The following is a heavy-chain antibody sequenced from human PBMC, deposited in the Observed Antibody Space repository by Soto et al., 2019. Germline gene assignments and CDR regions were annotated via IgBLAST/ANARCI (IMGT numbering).Heavy chain of an antibody. D-gene: IGHD3-3*01. CDR2: INSDGSST. CDR1: GFTFSSYW. J-gene: IGHJ6*03. CDR3: ARVFTGGDFWSGYGYYYYYMDV. V-gene: IGHV3-74*01. Sequence: GGSLRLSCAASGFTFSSYWMHWVRQAPGKGLVWVSRINSDGSSTSYADSVKGRFTISRDNAKNTLYLQMNSLRAEDTAVYYCARVFTGGDFWSGYGYYYYYMDVWGKGTTVTVSS.